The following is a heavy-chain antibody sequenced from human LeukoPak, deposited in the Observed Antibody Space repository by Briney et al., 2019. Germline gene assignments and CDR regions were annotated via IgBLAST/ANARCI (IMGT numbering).Heavy chain of an antibody. D-gene: IGHD5-12*01. J-gene: IGHJ4*02. V-gene: IGHV4-59*01. CDR2: IYHSGST. CDR3: ARGGGYASPIGY. Sequence: PSETLSLTCTLSGGSISTYYWSWIRQPPGKGLEWIGYIYHSGSTNYNPSLKSRVTISVDTSKNQFSLKLSSVTAADTAVCYCARGGGYASPIGYWGRGALVTVSS. CDR1: GGSISTYY.